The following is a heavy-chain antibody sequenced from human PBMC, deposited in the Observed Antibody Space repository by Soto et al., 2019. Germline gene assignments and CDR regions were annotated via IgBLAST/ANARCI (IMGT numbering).Heavy chain of an antibody. CDR1: GGSISSYY. CDR2: IYYSGST. V-gene: IGHV4-59*08. J-gene: IGHJ5*02. CDR3: ARHRYSYGYSLGWFDP. Sequence: SETLSLTCTVSGGSISSYYWSWIRQPPGKGLEWIGYIYYSGSTNYNPSLKSRVTISVDTSKNQFSLKLSSVTAADTAVYYCARHRYSYGYSLGWFDPWGQGTLVTVSS. D-gene: IGHD5-18*01.